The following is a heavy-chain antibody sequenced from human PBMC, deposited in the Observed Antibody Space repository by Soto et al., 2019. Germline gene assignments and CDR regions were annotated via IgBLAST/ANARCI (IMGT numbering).Heavy chain of an antibody. CDR3: AKYRRTDPEGYAFDY. V-gene: IGHV4-38-2*01. CDR2: TYNTGTA. Sequence: SETLSLTCAVSYTYISSGYYWAWIRQSPGKGLEWIVRTYNTGTAYFNPSLRSRVTMSVDSAKNQFSLELNSVSAADTAVYICAKYRRTDPEGYAFDYWGQGALVTVSS. CDR1: YTYISSGYY. J-gene: IGHJ4*02. D-gene: IGHD2-2*01.